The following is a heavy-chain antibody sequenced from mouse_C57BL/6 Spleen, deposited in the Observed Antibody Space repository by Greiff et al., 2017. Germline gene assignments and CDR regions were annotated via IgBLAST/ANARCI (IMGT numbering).Heavy chain of an antibody. CDR1: GYTFTSYG. J-gene: IGHJ2*01. CDR3: ERGYGCDY. D-gene: IGHD2-2*01. CDR2: IYPRSGNT. Sequence: QVQLKQSGAELARPGASVKLSCKASGYTFTSYGISWVKQRTGQGLEWIGEIYPRSGNTYYNEKFKGKATLTADNSSSTAYMELRSLTSEDSAIYFCERGYGCDYWGEGTALTVSS. V-gene: IGHV1-81*01.